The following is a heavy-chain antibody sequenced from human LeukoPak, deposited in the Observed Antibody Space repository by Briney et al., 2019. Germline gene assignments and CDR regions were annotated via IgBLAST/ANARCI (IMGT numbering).Heavy chain of an antibody. Sequence: AGGSLRLSCAASGFTFSSYWMSWVRQAPGKGLEWVANIKQDGSEKYYVDSVKGRFTISRDNAKNSLYLQMNSLRAEDTAVYYCARDGVLFLLDMITFGGVIAANDAFDIWGQGTMVTVSS. V-gene: IGHV3-7*01. CDR2: IKQDGSEK. J-gene: IGHJ3*02. CDR1: GFTFSSYW. D-gene: IGHD3-16*02. CDR3: ARDGVLFLLDMITFGGVIAANDAFDI.